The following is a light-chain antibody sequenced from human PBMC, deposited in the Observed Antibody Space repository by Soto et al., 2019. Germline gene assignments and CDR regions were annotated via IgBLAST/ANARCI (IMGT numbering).Light chain of an antibody. CDR2: GAS. CDR1: QSVRSSS. CDR3: QQYGSSPPRT. Sequence: EIVLTQSPGTLSLSPGERATLSCRASQSVRSSSLAWYQQKPGQAPRLLIYGASSRATGIPDRFSGSGSGTDFTLTISRLEPEDLAVYYCQQYGSSPPRTFGQGTKVEIK. J-gene: IGKJ1*01. V-gene: IGKV3-20*01.